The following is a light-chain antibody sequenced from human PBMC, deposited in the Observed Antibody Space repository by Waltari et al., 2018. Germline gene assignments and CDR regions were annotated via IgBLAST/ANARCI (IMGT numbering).Light chain of an antibody. CDR1: SSDVGDYDY. Sequence: QSALTQPASVAGSLGQSITISCTGTSSDVGDYDYVSWYQKHPGKAPKVVIFEVSNRPPGVSNRFSGSKSANTASLTISGLQPEDEADYYCCSYTSRRTRVFGTGTRVTVL. V-gene: IGLV2-14*01. CDR3: CSYTSRRTRV. CDR2: EVS. J-gene: IGLJ1*01.